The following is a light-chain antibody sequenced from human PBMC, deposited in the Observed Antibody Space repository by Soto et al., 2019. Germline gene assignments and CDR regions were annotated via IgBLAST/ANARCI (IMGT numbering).Light chain of an antibody. V-gene: IGKV3-20*01. Sequence: EIVLTQSPGTLSLSPGERATLSCRASQSVSSSYLAWYQQKPGQAPRLLIYGASSRATGIPDRFSGSGSGTDFTLTISRLEPEDFAEYYCQQYGSSPSITFGQGKRLEIK. CDR3: QQYGSSPSIT. CDR1: QSVSSSY. CDR2: GAS. J-gene: IGKJ5*01.